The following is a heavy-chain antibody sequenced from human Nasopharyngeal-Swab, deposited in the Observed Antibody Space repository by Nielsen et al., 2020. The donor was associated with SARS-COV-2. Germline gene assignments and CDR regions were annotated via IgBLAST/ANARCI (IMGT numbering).Heavy chain of an antibody. V-gene: IGHV4-39*01. CDR1: GGSISSSSYY. D-gene: IGHD6-19*01. J-gene: IGHJ4*02. Sequence: SETLSLTCTVSGGSISSSSYYWGWIRQPPGKGLEWIGSIYYRGSTYYNPSLKSRVTISVNTSKNQFSLKMSSVTAADTAVYYCARQSGYSSGWYLRRVDYWGQGTLVTVSS. CDR3: ARQSGYSSGWYLRRVDY. CDR2: IYYRGST.